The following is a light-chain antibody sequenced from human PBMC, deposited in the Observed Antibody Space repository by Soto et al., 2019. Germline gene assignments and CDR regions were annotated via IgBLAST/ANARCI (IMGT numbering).Light chain of an antibody. V-gene: IGKV1-5*03. CDR3: QQYNSYSYT. CDR2: KAS. Sequence: DIQMTQCPSTLSASVGDRVTITCRASQSISSWLAWYQQKPGKAPKLLIYKASSLESGVPSRFSGSGSGTEFTLTISSLQPDDFATYYCQQYNSYSYTFGQGTKVDI. J-gene: IGKJ2*01. CDR1: QSISSW.